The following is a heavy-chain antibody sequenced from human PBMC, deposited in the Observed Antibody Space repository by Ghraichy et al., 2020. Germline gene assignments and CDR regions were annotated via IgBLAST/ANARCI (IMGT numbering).Heavy chain of an antibody. J-gene: IGHJ4*02. CDR2: ISGSGGNT. CDR3: ATDWSSDY. CDR1: GFTFSTYA. V-gene: IGHV3-23*01. Sequence: GESLNISCAASGFTFSTYAMTWVRQAPGEGLEWVSAISGSGGNTYYADSVKGRFTISRDNSKNSLYLQMNGLRAEDTAVYYCATDWSSDYWGQGTLVTVSS.